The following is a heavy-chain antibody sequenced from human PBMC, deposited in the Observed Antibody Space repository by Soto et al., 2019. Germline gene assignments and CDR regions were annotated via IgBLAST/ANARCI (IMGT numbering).Heavy chain of an antibody. V-gene: IGHV4-30-2*01. CDR2: IYHSGST. CDR1: GGPISSGGYS. J-gene: IGHJ5*02. Sequence: SETLSLTCAVSGGPISSGGYSWSWIRQPPGKGLEWIGYIYHSGSTYYNPSLKSRVTISVDRSKNQFSLKLISVTAADTAVYNCARVPDRWGQGTRVTGSS. D-gene: IGHD2-2*01. CDR3: ARVPDR.